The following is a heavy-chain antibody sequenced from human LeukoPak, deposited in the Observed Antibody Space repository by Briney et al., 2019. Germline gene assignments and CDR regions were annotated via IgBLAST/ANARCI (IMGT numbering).Heavy chain of an antibody. V-gene: IGHV4-4*02. CDR2: IYHSGST. CDR3: ARDLNYYDSSGYPDYFDY. Sequence: PSETLSLTCAVSGGSISSSNWWSWVRQPPGKGLEWIGEIYHSGSTNYNPSLKSRVTISVDKSKNQFSLKLSSVTAADTAVYYCARDLNYYDSSGYPDYFDYWGQGTLVTVSS. J-gene: IGHJ4*02. D-gene: IGHD3-22*01. CDR1: GGSISSSNW.